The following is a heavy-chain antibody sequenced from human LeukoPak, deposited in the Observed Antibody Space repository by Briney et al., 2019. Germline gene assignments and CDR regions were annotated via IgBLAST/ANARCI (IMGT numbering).Heavy chain of an antibody. CDR3: ARHPRKVGATRTTFDY. J-gene: IGHJ4*02. V-gene: IGHV4-39*01. CDR2: IYYSGST. CDR1: GGSISSSSYY. Sequence: SETLSLTCTVSGGSISSSSYYWGWLRQPPGTGLEWIGSIYYSGSTYYNPSLKSRVTISVDTSKNQFSLKLSSVTAADTAVYYCARHPRKVGATRTTFDYWGQGTLVTVSS. D-gene: IGHD1-26*01.